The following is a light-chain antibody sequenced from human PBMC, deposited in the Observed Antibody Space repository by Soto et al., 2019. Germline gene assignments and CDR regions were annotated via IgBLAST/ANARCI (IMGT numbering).Light chain of an antibody. CDR3: HQYNNWPPWT. V-gene: IGKV3-15*01. CDR1: ENLNTN. J-gene: IGKJ1*01. Sequence: EIVMTQSPGTLSVSPGERATLSCRASENLNTNLAWYQQRPGQAPRLLIYGASTRASGVPARFTGSGSWTDFSLTISSLQFEDFAVYFCHQYNNWPPWTFGQGTKVDI. CDR2: GAS.